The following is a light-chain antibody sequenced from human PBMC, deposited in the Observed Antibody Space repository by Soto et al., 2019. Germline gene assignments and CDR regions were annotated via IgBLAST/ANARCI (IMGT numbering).Light chain of an antibody. CDR2: GAS. CDR1: QSVSSN. Sequence: EIGMTQSPATLSVSPGERATLSCRASQSVSSNLAWYQQKPGLAPRLLIYGASTRATGIPARFSGSGSGTEFTLTISSLQSEDFAVYYCQQYNNWPPGDTFGQGTKLEIK. V-gene: IGKV3-15*01. CDR3: QQYNNWPPGDT. J-gene: IGKJ2*01.